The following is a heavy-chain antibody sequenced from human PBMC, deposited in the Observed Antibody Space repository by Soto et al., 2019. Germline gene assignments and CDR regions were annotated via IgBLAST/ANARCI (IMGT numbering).Heavy chain of an antibody. CDR1: GFTFGDYA. V-gene: IGHV3-9*01. Sequence: GGSLRLSSAASGFTFGDYAMHWVRQAPGKGLEWVSGISWNSGSIGYADSVKGRFTISRDNAKNSLYLQMNSLRAEDTALYYCAKDMFPTMVRVRDDFDIWGQGTMGTVSS. D-gene: IGHD3-10*01. CDR3: AKDMFPTMVRVRDDFDI. J-gene: IGHJ3*02. CDR2: ISWNSGSI.